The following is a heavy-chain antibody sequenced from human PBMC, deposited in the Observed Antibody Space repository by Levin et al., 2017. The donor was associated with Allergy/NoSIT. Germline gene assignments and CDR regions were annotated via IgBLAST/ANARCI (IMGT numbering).Heavy chain of an antibody. CDR3: AREMAVLVVVPAAAMDY. D-gene: IGHD2-2*01. J-gene: IGHJ4*02. V-gene: IGHV1-2*06. Sequence: ASVKVSCKASGYTFTGYYMHWVRQAPGQGLEWMGRINPNSGGTNYAQKFQGRVTMTRDTSISTAYMELSRLRSDDTAVYYCAREMAVLVVVPAAAMDYWGQGTLVTVSS. CDR1: GYTFTGYY. CDR2: INPNSGGT.